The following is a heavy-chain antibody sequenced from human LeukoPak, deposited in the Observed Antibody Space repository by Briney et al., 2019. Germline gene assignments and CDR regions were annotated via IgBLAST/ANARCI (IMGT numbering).Heavy chain of an antibody. D-gene: IGHD3-10*01. CDR2: VIGGVDTT. CDR3: AKVGEYYGSGSLNWFDS. CDR1: GFTFRNYG. J-gene: IGHJ5*01. V-gene: IGHV3-23*01. Sequence: PGGSLRLSCAASGFTFRNYGMTWVRQAPGRGLEWVWVAAVIGGVDTTYYADSVKGRFTVSRDNSKSTLFLQMNSHRGDDTAVYYCAKVGEYYGSGSLNWFDSWGQGTVVTVSS.